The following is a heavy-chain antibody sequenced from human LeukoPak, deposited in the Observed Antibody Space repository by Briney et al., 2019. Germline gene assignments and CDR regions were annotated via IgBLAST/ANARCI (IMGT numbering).Heavy chain of an antibody. CDR2: INPSGGNT. J-gene: IGHJ4*02. Sequence: ASVKVCCKASGYTFTSYYMHWVRQAPGQGLEWMGIINPSGGNTNYAQKFQGRVTMTRDTSTSTVYMELSSLRSEDTAVYYCARGVGDILTGYYRKLQYYFDYWGQGTLVTVSS. CDR3: ARGVGDILTGYYRKLQYYFDY. CDR1: GYTFTSYY. D-gene: IGHD3-9*01. V-gene: IGHV1-46*01.